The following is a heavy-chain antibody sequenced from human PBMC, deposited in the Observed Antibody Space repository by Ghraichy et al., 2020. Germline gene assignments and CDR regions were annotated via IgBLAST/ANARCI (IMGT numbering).Heavy chain of an antibody. CDR1: GGSMGTFY. D-gene: IGHD2-2*02. Sequence: SETLSLTCTASGGSMGTFYWSWIRQMPGKGLEWMGYVSKTGSASHNPSLESRLTMSVETSKGQVSLNLSSVTAADTAVYYCARSSNTSISGFDPWGRGTLVTVSS. CDR3: ARSSNTSISGFDP. CDR2: VSKTGSA. J-gene: IGHJ5*02. V-gene: IGHV4-59*12.